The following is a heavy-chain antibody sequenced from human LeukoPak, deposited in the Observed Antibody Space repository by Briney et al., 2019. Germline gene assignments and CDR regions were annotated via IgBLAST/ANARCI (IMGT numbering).Heavy chain of an antibody. J-gene: IGHJ4*02. CDR1: GFTFSSSA. V-gene: IGHV3-23*01. Sequence: GGSLRLSCAASGFTFSSSAMNWVRQAPGKGLEWVSTISGTGGSTYYAGSVRGRFTNSRDNSKNTLYLQMNSLRAEDTAVYYCAKDPGGENYWGQGTLVTVSS. CDR2: ISGTGGST. CDR3: AKDPGGENY. D-gene: IGHD2-8*02.